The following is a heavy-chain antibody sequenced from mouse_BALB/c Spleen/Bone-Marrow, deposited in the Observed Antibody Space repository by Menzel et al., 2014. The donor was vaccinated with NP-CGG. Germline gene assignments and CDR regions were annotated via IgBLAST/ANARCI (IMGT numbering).Heavy chain of an antibody. CDR2: ISYSGST. V-gene: IGHV3-2*02. CDR3: ARTTVASRYFDV. D-gene: IGHD1-1*01. CDR1: GYSITSDYA. Sequence: VQLQHSGPGLVKPSQSLSLTCTVTGYSITSDYAWNWIRQFPGNKLEWMGYISYSGSTSYNPSLKSRISITRDTSKNQFFLQLNSVTTEDTATYYCARTTVASRYFDVWGAGTTVTVSS. J-gene: IGHJ1*01.